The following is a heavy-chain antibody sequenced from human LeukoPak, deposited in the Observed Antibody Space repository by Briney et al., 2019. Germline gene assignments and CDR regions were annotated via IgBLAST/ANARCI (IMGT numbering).Heavy chain of an antibody. J-gene: IGHJ4*02. CDR3: ARGRGYSGYDSPLDY. V-gene: IGHV1-69*13. Sequence: ASVKVSCKASGGTFSSYAIRWVRQAPGQGLEWMGGIIPIFCTANYAQKFQGRVTITADESTSTAYMELSSLRSEDTAVYYCARGRGYSGYDSPLDYWGQGTLVTVSS. D-gene: IGHD5-12*01. CDR2: IIPIFCTA. CDR1: GGTFSSYA.